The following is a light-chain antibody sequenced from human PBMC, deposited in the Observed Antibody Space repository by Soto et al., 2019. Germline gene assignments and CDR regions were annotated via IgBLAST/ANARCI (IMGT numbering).Light chain of an antibody. J-gene: IGLJ3*02. CDR2: GDT. CDR3: QSYGV. Sequence: LTQPHSVSESPGKTVTISCTRSSGSIASNYVQWYQQRPGSAPATIIYGDTPRPSGVPDRFSGSIDISSNSASLTISGLKTEDEADYYCQSYGVFGGRTKLTVL. V-gene: IGLV6-57*04. CDR1: SGSIASNY.